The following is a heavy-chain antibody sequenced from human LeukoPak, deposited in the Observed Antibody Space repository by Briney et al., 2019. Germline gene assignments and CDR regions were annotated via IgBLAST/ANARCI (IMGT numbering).Heavy chain of an antibody. CDR1: GYSISSGYS. Sequence: PSETLSLTCAVSGYSISSGYSWGWIRQPPGKGLEWIGSIYHSGSTYYNPSLKSRVTISVDTSKNQFSLKLSSVTAADTAVYYCARHGRSSSWDLDYWGQGTLVTVSS. CDR2: IYHSGST. V-gene: IGHV4-38-2*01. CDR3: ARHGRSSSWDLDY. D-gene: IGHD6-13*01. J-gene: IGHJ4*02.